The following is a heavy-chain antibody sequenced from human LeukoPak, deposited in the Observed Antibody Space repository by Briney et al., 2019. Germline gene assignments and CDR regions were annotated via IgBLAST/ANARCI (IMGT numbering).Heavy chain of an antibody. CDR3: ARESQYDFWSGSYNWFDP. Sequence: PSETLSLTCTVSGGSISSYSWSWIRQPPGKGLECIGYIYYSGSTKYNPSLKSRVTISVDTSKNQFSLKLSSVTAADTAVYYCARESQYDFWSGSYNWFDPWGQGTLVTVSS. D-gene: IGHD3-3*01. V-gene: IGHV4-59*12. CDR1: GGSISSYS. J-gene: IGHJ5*02. CDR2: IYYSGST.